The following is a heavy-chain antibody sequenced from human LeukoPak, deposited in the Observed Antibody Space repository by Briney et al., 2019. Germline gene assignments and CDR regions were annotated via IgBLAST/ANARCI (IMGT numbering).Heavy chain of an antibody. D-gene: IGHD1-26*01. CDR2: IIPIFGTA. V-gene: IGHV1-69*05. CDR3: ARGARSGNYYYYMDV. J-gene: IGHJ6*03. CDR1: GGTFSSYA. Sequence: SVKVSCKASGGTFSSYAISWVRQAPGQGLEWMGGIIPIFGTANYAQKFQGRVTITTDESTSTAYMELSSLRSEDTAVYYCARGARSGNYYYYMDVRGKGTTVTVSS.